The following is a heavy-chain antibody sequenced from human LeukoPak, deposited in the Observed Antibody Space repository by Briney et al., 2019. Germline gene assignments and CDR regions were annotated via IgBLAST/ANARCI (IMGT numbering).Heavy chain of an antibody. CDR1: GFTFNNYG. J-gene: IGHJ4*02. V-gene: IGHV3-23*01. D-gene: IGHD2-15*01. CDR3: TKVTSTGSCYQSDY. Sequence: PGGSLRLSCVASGFTFNNYGMTWVRQAPGKGLEWISGLSSGGGSPYYADSVKGRFTISRDNSKNTLFLQMNSLRAEDTATYYCTKVTSTGSCYQSDYWGQGTLATVSS. CDR2: LSSGGGSP.